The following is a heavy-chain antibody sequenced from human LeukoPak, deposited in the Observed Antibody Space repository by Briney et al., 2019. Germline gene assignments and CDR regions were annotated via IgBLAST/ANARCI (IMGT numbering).Heavy chain of an antibody. Sequence: GASVKVSCKVSGYTLTELSMHWVRQAPGKGLEWMGGFDPEDGETIYAQKFQGRVTMTEDTSTDTAYMELSSLRSEDTAVYYCATFSKTTAMVPYFDYRGQGTLVTVSS. CDR3: ATFSKTTAMVPYFDY. J-gene: IGHJ4*02. CDR1: GYTLTELS. D-gene: IGHD5-18*01. CDR2: FDPEDGET. V-gene: IGHV1-24*01.